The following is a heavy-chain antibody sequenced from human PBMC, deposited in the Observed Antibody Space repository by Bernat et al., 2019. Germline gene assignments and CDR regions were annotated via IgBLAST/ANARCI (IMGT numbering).Heavy chain of an antibody. CDR3: AGGTGACSSCMDV. J-gene: IGHJ6*04. D-gene: IGHD3/OR15-3a*01. CDR1: GFTFSNSC. CDR2: ISSSSGNT. V-gene: IGHV3-11*05. Sequence: QVQLVESGGGLVKPGGSLRLSCAASGFTFSNSCMSWFRQAPGKGLEWVSYISSSSGNTNYADSVKGRFTISRDNSKNTLYLQMNSLRAEDTAVYYCAGGTGACSSCMDVWGKGTTVTVSS.